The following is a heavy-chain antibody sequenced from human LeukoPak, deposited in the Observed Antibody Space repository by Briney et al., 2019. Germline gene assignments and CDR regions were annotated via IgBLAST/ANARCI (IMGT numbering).Heavy chain of an antibody. D-gene: IGHD3-22*01. CDR2: ISGYNAKA. J-gene: IGHJ4*02. CDR1: GYTFTSYY. CDR3: ARVRDYYASSDYSDY. Sequence: ASVKVSCKTSGYTFTSYYVSWVRQAPGQGLEWMGWISGYNAKAKYVQKFQGRITMTIDTSTTTAYMELRSLTSDDTAVYYCARVRDYYASSDYSDYWGQGTLVTVSS. V-gene: IGHV1-18*04.